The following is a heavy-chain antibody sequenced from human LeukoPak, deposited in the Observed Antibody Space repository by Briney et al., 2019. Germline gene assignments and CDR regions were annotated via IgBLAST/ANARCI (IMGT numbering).Heavy chain of an antibody. V-gene: IGHV1-46*01. D-gene: IGHD3-3*01. CDR1: GYTFISYH. CDR2: INPSGGSI. J-gene: IGHJ4*02. Sequence: ASVKVSCKASGYTFISYHIHWVRQAPGQGLEWMGIINPSGGSITYAQKFQGRLTLTTDTPTTTGYMDLRSLRSDDTAIYYCARDLGRLRDTLGYYTWGQGTLVTVSS. CDR3: ARDLGRLRDTLGYYT.